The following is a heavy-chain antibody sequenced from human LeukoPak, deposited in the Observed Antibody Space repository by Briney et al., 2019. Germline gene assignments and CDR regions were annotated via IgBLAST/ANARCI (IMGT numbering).Heavy chain of an antibody. Sequence: PGGTLRLSCAASGFTFSSYGMSWVRQAPGKGLEWVSAISGSGGSTYYADSVKGRFTISRDNPKNSLFLQMNSLRAEDTAVYYCARDLWELLLSGTGDAFDIWGQGTMVTVSS. CDR2: ISGSGGST. V-gene: IGHV3-23*01. CDR3: ARDLWELLLSGTGDAFDI. J-gene: IGHJ3*02. D-gene: IGHD1-26*01. CDR1: GFTFSSYG.